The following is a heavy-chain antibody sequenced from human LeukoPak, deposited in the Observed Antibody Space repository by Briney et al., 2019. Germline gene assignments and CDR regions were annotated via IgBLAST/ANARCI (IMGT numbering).Heavy chain of an antibody. CDR2: ISFSGATT. CDR3: ATSIAARRGY. CDR1: EFSFGSYA. Sequence: GGSLRLSCVGSEFSFGSYAMSWVRQAPGMGLEWVSAISFSGATTYYADSVKGRFIISRDNSKNTLYLQMNSLRAEDTAVYYCATSIAARRGYWGQGTLVTVSS. D-gene: IGHD6-6*01. J-gene: IGHJ4*02. V-gene: IGHV3-23*01.